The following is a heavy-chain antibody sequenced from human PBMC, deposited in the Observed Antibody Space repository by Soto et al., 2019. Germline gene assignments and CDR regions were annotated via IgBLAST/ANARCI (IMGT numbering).Heavy chain of an antibody. J-gene: IGHJ3*02. CDR3: ARGRVGCSSTSCYAVAFDI. CDR1: GGSISSGGYY. Sequence: TLSLTCTVSGGSISSGGYYWSWIRQHPGKGLEWIGYIYYSGSTYYNPSLKSRVTISVDTSKNQFSLKLSSVTAADTAVYYCARGRVGCSSTSCYAVAFDIWGQGIMVTVSS. CDR2: IYYSGST. V-gene: IGHV4-31*03. D-gene: IGHD2-2*01.